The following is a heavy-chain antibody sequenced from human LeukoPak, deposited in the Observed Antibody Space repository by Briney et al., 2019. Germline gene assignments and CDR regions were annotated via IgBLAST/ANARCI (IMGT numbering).Heavy chain of an antibody. Sequence: ASVKVSCKVSGYTLTELSMHWVRQAPGKGLEWMGGFDPEDGETIYAQKFQGRVTMTEDTSTDTAYMELSSLRSEDTAVYYCATWPTGLLWFEDYYYGMDVWGQGTTVTVSS. CDR3: ATWPTGLLWFEDYYYGMDV. D-gene: IGHD3-10*01. CDR2: FDPEDGET. V-gene: IGHV1-24*01. J-gene: IGHJ6*02. CDR1: GYTLTELS.